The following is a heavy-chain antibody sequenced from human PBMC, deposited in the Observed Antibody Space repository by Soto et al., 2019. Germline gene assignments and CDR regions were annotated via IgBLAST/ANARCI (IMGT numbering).Heavy chain of an antibody. CDR1: GGTFSSYA. CDR3: ARAGIVVVPAAILQYNWFDP. D-gene: IGHD2-2*01. CDR2: IIPIFGTA. Sequence: SVKVSCKASGGTFSSYAISWVRQAPGQGLEWMGGIIPIFGTANYAQKFQGRVTITADESTSTAYMALSSLRSEDTAVYYCARAGIVVVPAAILQYNWFDPWGQRTLVTVSS. V-gene: IGHV1-69*13. J-gene: IGHJ5*02.